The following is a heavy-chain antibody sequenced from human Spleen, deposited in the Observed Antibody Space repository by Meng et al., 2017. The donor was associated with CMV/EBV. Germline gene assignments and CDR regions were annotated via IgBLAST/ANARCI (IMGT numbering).Heavy chain of an antibody. D-gene: IGHD4-11*01. V-gene: IGHV5-51*01. CDR3: ARRGTTSTVGGGAFDM. CDR1: GYSDINYW. CDR2: IYPGDSDT. Sequence: NVSCKPSGYSDINYWNVWVRQMPGKGLEWMGIIYPGDSDTRYSPSFQRQVTISVDKSISNAYLQSSSLMASDTAVYYCARRGTTSTVGGGAFDMWGQGTLVTVSS. J-gene: IGHJ3*02.